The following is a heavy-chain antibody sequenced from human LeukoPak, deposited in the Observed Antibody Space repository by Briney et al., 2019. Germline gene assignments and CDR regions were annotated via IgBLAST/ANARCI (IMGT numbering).Heavy chain of an antibody. Sequence: ASVKVSCKASGYTFTGYYMHWVRQAPGQGLEWMGIINPSGGSTSYAQTFQGRVTMTRDMSTSTVYMELSSLRSEDTAVYYCARARYSSSWYPTFDYWGQGTLVTVSS. D-gene: IGHD6-13*01. V-gene: IGHV1-46*01. CDR3: ARARYSSSWYPTFDY. CDR1: GYTFTGYY. J-gene: IGHJ4*02. CDR2: INPSGGST.